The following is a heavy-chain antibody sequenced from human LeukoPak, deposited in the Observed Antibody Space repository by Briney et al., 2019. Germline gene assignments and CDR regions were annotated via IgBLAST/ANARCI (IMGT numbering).Heavy chain of an antibody. Sequence: SETLSLTCTVSGGSISSGSYYWSWIRQPAGKGLEWIGRIYTSGSTNYNPSLKSRVTISVDTSKNQFSLKLSSVTAADTAVYYCARVTGHRGLAVAPGAFDIWGQGTMVTVSS. V-gene: IGHV4-61*02. CDR3: ARVTGHRGLAVAPGAFDI. CDR1: GGSISSGSYY. D-gene: IGHD6-19*01. CDR2: IYTSGST. J-gene: IGHJ3*02.